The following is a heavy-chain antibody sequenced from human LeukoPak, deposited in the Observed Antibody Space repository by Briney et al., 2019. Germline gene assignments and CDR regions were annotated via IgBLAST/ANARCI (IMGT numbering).Heavy chain of an antibody. J-gene: IGHJ6*03. D-gene: IGHD6-19*01. V-gene: IGHV4-39*01. Sequence: SETLSLTCTVSGGSISSSSYYWGWIRQPPGKGLEWIGSIYYSGDTYYNPSLKSRRVTISVDTSKNQFSLRLSSVTAADTAVYYCARHQWHYYYYMGVWGKGSTVPVSS. CDR3: ARHQWHYYYYMGV. CDR2: IYYSGDT. CDR1: GGSISSSSYY.